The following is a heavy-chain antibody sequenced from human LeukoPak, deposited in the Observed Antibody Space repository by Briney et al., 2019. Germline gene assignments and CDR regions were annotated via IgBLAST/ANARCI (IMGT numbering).Heavy chain of an antibody. CDR1: GYTFTSYG. J-gene: IGHJ3*02. CDR2: ISAYNGNT. CDR3: ARGSKNTVVTPASDAFDI. V-gene: IGHV1-18*01. Sequence: GASVKVSCKASGYTFTSYGISWVRQAPGQGLEWMGWISAYNGNTNYAQKLQGGVTMTTDTSTSTAYMELRSLRSDDTAVYYCARGSKNTVVTPASDAFDIWGQGTMVTVSS. D-gene: IGHD4-23*01.